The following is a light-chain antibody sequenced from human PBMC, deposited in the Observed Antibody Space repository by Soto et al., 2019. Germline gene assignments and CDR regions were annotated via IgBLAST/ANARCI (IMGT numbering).Light chain of an antibody. V-gene: IGKV3-20*01. CDR2: GTS. CDR3: QQYNNWPYT. CDR1: QSVTSNY. Sequence: ETVLTQSPGTLSLSPGERATLSCRASQSVTSNYLAWYQQKPGQAPRLLIFGTSGRATGIPDRFSGSGSGTDFTLTISRLEPEDVAVYYCQQYNNWPYTFGQGTKLEIK. J-gene: IGKJ2*01.